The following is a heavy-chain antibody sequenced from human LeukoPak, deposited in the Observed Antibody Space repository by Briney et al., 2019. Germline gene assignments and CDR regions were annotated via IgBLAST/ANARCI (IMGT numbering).Heavy chain of an antibody. CDR1: GFTIDDRA. CDR2: ISWNSGSI. CDR3: TRDLDGDSMGNFDY. J-gene: IGHJ4*02. Sequence: GRSLRLSCAASGFTIDDRAMHWVRQAPGKGLEWVSGISWNSGSIGYADSVKGRFIISRDNAKKSLYLQMNSLRIEDTALYYCTRDLDGDSMGNFDYWGQGTLVTVSP. D-gene: IGHD4-17*01. V-gene: IGHV3-9*01.